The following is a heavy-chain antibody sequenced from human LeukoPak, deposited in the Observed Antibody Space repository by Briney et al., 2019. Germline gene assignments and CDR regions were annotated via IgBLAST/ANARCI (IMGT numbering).Heavy chain of an antibody. J-gene: IGHJ5*02. CDR3: ARQEPARYFDWINWFDP. D-gene: IGHD3-9*01. V-gene: IGHV4-4*07. Sequence: PSETLSLTCTVSGGSISSYYWSWIRQPAGKGLEWIGRIYTSGSTNYNPSLKSRVTMSVDTSKNQFSLKLSSVTAADTAVYYCARQEPARYFDWINWFDPWGQGTLVTVSS. CDR2: IYTSGST. CDR1: GGSISSYY.